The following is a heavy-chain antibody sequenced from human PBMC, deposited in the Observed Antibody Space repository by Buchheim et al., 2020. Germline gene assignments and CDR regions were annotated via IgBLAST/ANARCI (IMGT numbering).Heavy chain of an antibody. CDR1: GGSISSSNW. CDR2: IYHSGST. J-gene: IGHJ6*02. V-gene: IGHV4-4*02. D-gene: IGHD3-3*01. Sequence: QVQLQESGPGLVKPSGTLSLTCAVSGGSISSSNWWSWVRQPPGKGLEWIGEIYHSGSTNYNPSLKSRVTISVDKSKNQFSLKLNSVTAADTAVYYCARLQLSDYDFWSGYPSDYYDGMDVWGQGTT. CDR3: ARLQLSDYDFWSGYPSDYYDGMDV.